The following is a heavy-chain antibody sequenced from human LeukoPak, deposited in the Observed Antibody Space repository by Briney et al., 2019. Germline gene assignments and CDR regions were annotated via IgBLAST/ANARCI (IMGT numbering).Heavy chain of an antibody. Sequence: GGSLRLSCAVSGFTFSSYAMNWVRQAPGKGPEWVSGISSSGDNTFYSDSVKGRFTISRDNSKNTLYLQMNSLRAEDTAVYYCARDTGTGLEPLNWGQGTLVTVSS. V-gene: IGHV3-23*01. CDR2: ISSSGDNT. J-gene: IGHJ4*02. D-gene: IGHD3-9*01. CDR3: ARDTGTGLEPLN. CDR1: GFTFSSYA.